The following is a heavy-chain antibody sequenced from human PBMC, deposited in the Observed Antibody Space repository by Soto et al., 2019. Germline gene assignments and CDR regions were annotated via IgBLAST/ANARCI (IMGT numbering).Heavy chain of an antibody. CDR1: GFSLTTSGVG. J-gene: IGHJ5*02. V-gene: IGHV2-5*01. CDR3: AHHTITPETNWFDP. Sequence: SGPTLVNPTQTLTLTCTFSGFSLTTSGVGVGWIRQPPGKALEWLALIYWNDDKRYSPSLRGRLTITKDTSKNQVVLAMTNMDPVDTATYYCAHHTITPETNWFDPWGLGTLVTVS. CDR2: IYWNDDK. D-gene: IGHD1-20*01.